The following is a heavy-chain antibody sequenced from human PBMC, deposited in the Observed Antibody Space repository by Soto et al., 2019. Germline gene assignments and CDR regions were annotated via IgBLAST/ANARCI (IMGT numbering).Heavy chain of an antibody. Sequence: QVQLVESGGGLVKPGGSLRLSCAASGFTFSDYYMSWIRQAPGKGLEWVSYISAGGNTVYYADSVKGRFTISRDNAKNSLYLQMNSLRAEDTAVYYCARRGNPAYVYYMDVWGKGTTVTVSS. CDR2: ISAGGNTV. V-gene: IGHV3-11*01. CDR1: GFTFSDYY. D-gene: IGHD3-10*01. CDR3: ARRGNPAYVYYMDV. J-gene: IGHJ6*03.